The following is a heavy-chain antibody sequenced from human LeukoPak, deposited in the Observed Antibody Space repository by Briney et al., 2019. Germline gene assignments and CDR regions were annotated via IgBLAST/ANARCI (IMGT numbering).Heavy chain of an antibody. Sequence: SETLSLTCTVSGGSISSYYWSWIRQPPGKGLEWIGYIYYSGSTNYNPSLKSRVTISVDTSKNQFSLKLSSVTAADTAVYYCARLPQIVGAMVNWGQGTLVTVSS. CDR3: ARLPQIVGAMVN. J-gene: IGHJ4*02. V-gene: IGHV4-59*08. CDR2: IYYSGST. D-gene: IGHD1-26*01. CDR1: GGSISSYY.